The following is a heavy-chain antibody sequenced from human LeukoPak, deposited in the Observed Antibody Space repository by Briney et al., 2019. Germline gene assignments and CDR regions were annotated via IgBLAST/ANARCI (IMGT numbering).Heavy chain of an antibody. V-gene: IGHV1-18*01. CDR2: ISAYNGNT. J-gene: IGHJ4*02. Sequence: CVDHAAGQGLEWMGWISAYNGNTNYAQKLQGRVTMTTDTSTSTAYMELRSLRSDDTAVYYCARVPLDYWGQGTLVTVSS. CDR3: ARVPLDY.